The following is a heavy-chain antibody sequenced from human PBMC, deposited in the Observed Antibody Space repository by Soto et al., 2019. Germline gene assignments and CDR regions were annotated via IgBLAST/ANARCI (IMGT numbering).Heavy chain of an antibody. J-gene: IGHJ3*02. D-gene: IGHD2-2*03. CDR1: GYTFTSYG. Sequence: ASVKVSCKASGYTFTSYGISWVRQAPGQGLEWMGWISAYNGNTNYAQKLQGRVTMTTDTSTSTAYMELRSLRSEDTAVYYCARASYLDPAFDIWGQGTMVTVSS. CDR2: ISAYNGNT. CDR3: ARASYLDPAFDI. V-gene: IGHV1-18*01.